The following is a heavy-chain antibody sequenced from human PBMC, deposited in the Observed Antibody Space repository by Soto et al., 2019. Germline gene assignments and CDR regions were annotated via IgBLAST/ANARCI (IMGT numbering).Heavy chain of an antibody. CDR3: ARTDIVLVPAGYNWFDP. CDR1: GGTFSSYA. CDR2: IIPSFGTA. J-gene: IGHJ5*02. Sequence: QVQLVQSGAEVKKPGSSVKVSCKASGGTFSSYAISWVRQAPGQVLEWMGGIIPSFGTANYAQKFQGRVTITAEESTSTAYMELSSLRSEDTAVYYCARTDIVLVPAGYNWFDPWGQGTLVTVSS. D-gene: IGHD2-2*01. V-gene: IGHV1-69*12.